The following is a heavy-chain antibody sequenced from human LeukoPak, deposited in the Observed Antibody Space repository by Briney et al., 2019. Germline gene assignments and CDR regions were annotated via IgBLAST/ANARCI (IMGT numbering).Heavy chain of an antibody. V-gene: IGHV3-30-3*01. CDR3: AKDGDYYGSGSYSDEYYFDY. CDR2: ISYDGSNK. J-gene: IGHJ4*02. Sequence: SGGSLRLSCAASGFTFSSYAMHWVRQAPGKGLEWVAVISYDGSNKYYADSVKGRFTISRDNSKNTLYLQMNSLRAEDTAVYYCAKDGDYYGSGSYSDEYYFDYWGQGTLVTVSS. CDR1: GFTFSSYA. D-gene: IGHD3-10*01.